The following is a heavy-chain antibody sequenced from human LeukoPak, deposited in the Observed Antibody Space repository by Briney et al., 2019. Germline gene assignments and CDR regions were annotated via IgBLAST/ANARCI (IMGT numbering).Heavy chain of an antibody. V-gene: IGHV3-15*01. CDR3: TTARGYCSSTSCYEWDAEYFQH. Sequence: NPGGSLRLSCAASGSTFSNAWMSWVRQAPGKGLEWVGRIKSKTDGGTTDYAAPVKGRFTISRDDSKNTLYLQMNSLKTEDTAVYYCTTARGYCSSTSCYEWDAEYFQHWGQGTLVTVSS. J-gene: IGHJ1*01. CDR1: GSTFSNAW. D-gene: IGHD2-2*01. CDR2: IKSKTDGGTT.